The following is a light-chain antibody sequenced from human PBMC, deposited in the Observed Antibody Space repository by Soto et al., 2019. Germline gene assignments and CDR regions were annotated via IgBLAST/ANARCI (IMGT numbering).Light chain of an antibody. Sequence: QSVLTQPASVSGSPGQSITISRTGTSSDVGGYNYVSWYQQHPGKAPKLMIYDVSDRPSGVSNRFSGSKSGNTASLTISGLQAEDEADYYCCSYTSSSSYVFGTGTKVTVL. V-gene: IGLV2-14*01. CDR3: CSYTSSSSYV. J-gene: IGLJ1*01. CDR1: SSDVGGYNY. CDR2: DVS.